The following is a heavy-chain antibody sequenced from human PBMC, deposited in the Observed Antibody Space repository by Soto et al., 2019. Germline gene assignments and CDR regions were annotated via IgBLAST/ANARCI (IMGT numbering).Heavy chain of an antibody. CDR1: GDSVTSHY. J-gene: IGHJ6*03. Sequence: SETLSLTCSFSGDSVTSHYLTWIRQSPEKGLEWIGYMHYTGFSHYNPSLKSRLTISEDRSKNQFTLKLTSVTAADTAVYYCVREGVSHRYYYYMDVWGKGTTVTVSS. D-gene: IGHD2-8*01. CDR2: MHYTGFS. CDR3: VREGVSHRYYYYMDV. V-gene: IGHV4-59*02.